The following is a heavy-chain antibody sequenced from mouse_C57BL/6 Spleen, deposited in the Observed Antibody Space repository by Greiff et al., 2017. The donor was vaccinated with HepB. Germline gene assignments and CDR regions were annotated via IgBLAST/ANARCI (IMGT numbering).Heavy chain of an antibody. CDR3: ARYRGNFPYWYFDV. Sequence: QVQLKQSGAELVRPGTSVKMSCKASGYTFTNYWIGWEKQRPGHGLEWIGDIYPGGGYTNYNEKFKGKATLTADKSSSTAYMQFSSLTSEDSAIYYCARYRGNFPYWYFDVWGTGTTVTVSS. V-gene: IGHV1-63*01. CDR1: GYTFTNYW. CDR2: IYPGGGYT. J-gene: IGHJ1*03. D-gene: IGHD2-1*01.